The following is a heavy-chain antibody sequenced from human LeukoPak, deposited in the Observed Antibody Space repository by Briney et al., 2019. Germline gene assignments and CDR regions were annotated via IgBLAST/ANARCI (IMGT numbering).Heavy chain of an antibody. CDR3: ARGQYRYCSSTSCRYYYYGMDV. J-gene: IGHJ6*02. CDR1: GGSFSGYY. D-gene: IGHD2-2*01. V-gene: IGHV4-34*01. CDR2: INHSGST. Sequence: SETLSPTCAVYGGSFSGYYWSWIRQPPGKGLEWIGEINHSGSTNYNPSLKSRVTISVDTSKNQFSLKLSSVTAADTAVYYCARGQYRYCSSTSCRYYYYGMDVWGQGTTVTVSS.